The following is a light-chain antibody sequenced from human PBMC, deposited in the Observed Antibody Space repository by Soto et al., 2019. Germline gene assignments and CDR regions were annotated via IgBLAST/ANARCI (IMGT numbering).Light chain of an antibody. CDR2: GAS. Sequence: EIVLTQSPGTLSLSPGDRATLSCRASQSVNSNFLAWYHQKPGQAPRLLIYGASNRATGIPDRFSGSGSGTDFTLTVSRLEPADFAVYYCQHYGSSPRTFGQGTKVEIK. CDR1: QSVNSNF. CDR3: QHYGSSPRT. J-gene: IGKJ1*01. V-gene: IGKV3-20*01.